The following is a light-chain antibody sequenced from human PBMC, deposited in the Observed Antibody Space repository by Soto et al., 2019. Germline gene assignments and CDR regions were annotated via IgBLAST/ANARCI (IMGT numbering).Light chain of an antibody. V-gene: IGKV3D-15*01. J-gene: IGKJ2*02. CDR3: QQYNNWPPLMCT. CDR1: QSVSSN. CDR2: GAS. Sequence: EVVKTQSPATLSVSPGERATLSCRASQSVSSNLAWYQQRPGQAPRLLIYGASTRATGIPARFSGSGSGTEFTLTISSLQSEDFAVYYCQQYNNWPPLMCTFGQGTKVDIK.